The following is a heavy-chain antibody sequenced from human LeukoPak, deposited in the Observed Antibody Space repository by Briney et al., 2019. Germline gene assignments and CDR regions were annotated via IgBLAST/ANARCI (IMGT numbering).Heavy chain of an antibody. D-gene: IGHD3-9*01. V-gene: IGHV1-69*13. CDR3: ARAPPGVLRYFDWLGHHDAFDI. J-gene: IGHJ3*02. CDR1: GYTFTSYG. CDR2: IIPIFGTA. Sequence: RWASVKVSCKASGYTFTSYGISWVRQAPGQGLEWMGGIIPIFGTANYAQKFQGRVTITADESTSTAYMELSSLRSEDTAVYYCARAPPGVLRYFDWLGHHDAFDIWGQGTMVTVSS.